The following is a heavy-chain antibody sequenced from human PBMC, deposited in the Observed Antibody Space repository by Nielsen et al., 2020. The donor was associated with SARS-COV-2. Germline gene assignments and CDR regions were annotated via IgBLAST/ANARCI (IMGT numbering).Heavy chain of an antibody. D-gene: IGHD3-3*01. Sequence: ASVKVSCKVSGYTLTELSMHWVRQAPGQGLEWMGIINPSGGSTSYAQKFQGRVTMTRDTSTSTVYMELSSLRSEDTAVYYCARSSYYDFWSGYYSALAGGMDVWGQGTTVTVSS. CDR3: ARSSYYDFWSGYYSALAGGMDV. CDR1: GYTLTELS. V-gene: IGHV1-46*01. J-gene: IGHJ6*02. CDR2: INPSGGST.